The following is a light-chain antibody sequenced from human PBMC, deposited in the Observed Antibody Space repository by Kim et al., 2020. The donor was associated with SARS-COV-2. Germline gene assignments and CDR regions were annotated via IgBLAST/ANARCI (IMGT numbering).Light chain of an antibody. CDR3: QQYDTDPSYT. J-gene: IGKJ2*01. V-gene: IGKV1-33*01. CDR1: HDISNH. CDR2: DAS. Sequence: DIQMTQSPSSLSASTGDRVTITCQASHDISNHLNWYQQKPGKAPKLLIYDASKLETGVPSRFSGSGSGTDFTFTISSLQPEDFATYYWQQYDTDPSYTFGQGTKLEIK.